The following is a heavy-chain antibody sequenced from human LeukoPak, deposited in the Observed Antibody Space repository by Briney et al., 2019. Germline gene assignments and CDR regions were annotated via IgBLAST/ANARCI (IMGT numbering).Heavy chain of an antibody. Sequence: GASVKVSCKASGYTFTGYYMHWVRQAPGQGLEWMGWINPNSGGTNYAQKFQGRVTMTRDTSISTAYMELSRLRSDDTAVYYCATPFSSWYFSFMDVWGKGTTVTVSS. CDR1: GYTFTGYY. CDR3: ATPFSSWYFSFMDV. V-gene: IGHV1-2*02. D-gene: IGHD6-13*01. J-gene: IGHJ6*04. CDR2: INPNSGGT.